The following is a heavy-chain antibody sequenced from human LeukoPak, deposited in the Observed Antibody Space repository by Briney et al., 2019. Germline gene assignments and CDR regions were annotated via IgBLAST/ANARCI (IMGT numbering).Heavy chain of an antibody. J-gene: IGHJ4*02. CDR3: ASQSNKDY. CDR2: IYYSGST. D-gene: IGHD1/OR15-1a*01. V-gene: IGHV4-39*01. Sequence: PSETLSLTCTVPGGSISSSSYYWGWIRQPPGKGLEWIGSIYYSGSTYYNPSLKSRVTISVDTSKNQFSLKLSSVTAADTAVYYCASQSNKDYWGQGTLVTVSS. CDR1: GGSISSSSYY.